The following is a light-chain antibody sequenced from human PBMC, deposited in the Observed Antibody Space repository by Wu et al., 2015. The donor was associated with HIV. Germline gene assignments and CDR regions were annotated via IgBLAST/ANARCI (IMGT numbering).Light chain of an antibody. V-gene: IGKV3-15*01. CDR2: DAS. CDR3: QRYNDWPMT. J-gene: IGKJ5*01. CDR1: QSVSYR. Sequence: EIFMTQSPDTVSVFPGERVTLSCRASQSVSYRLAWFHQKPGQAPRLLIYDASKRGTGVPARFSGRGFGTDFSLTIDNVQSDDFAIYYCQRYNDWPMTFGQGTRLEI.